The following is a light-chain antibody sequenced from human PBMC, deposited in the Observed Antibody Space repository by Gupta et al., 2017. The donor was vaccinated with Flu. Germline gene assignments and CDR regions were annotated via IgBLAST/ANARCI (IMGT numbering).Light chain of an antibody. CDR3: HQRSDWPAT. J-gene: IGKJ4*01. CDR2: DAS. Sequence: EIVLTQSPATLSSSPGERATLSCRASHGVGNFLAWYQQKPGQSPRLLIYDASKRATGTPRRFSGSGSGTDFTLTISFLEPEDFALYYCHQRSDWPATFGGGTKIEIK. CDR1: HGVGNF. V-gene: IGKV3-11*01.